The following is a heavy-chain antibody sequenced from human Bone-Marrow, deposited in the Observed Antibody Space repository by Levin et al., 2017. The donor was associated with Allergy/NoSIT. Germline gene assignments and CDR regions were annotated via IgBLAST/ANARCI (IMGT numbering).Heavy chain of an antibody. CDR2: ISYDGSNK. V-gene: IGHV3-30*18. D-gene: IGHD6-19*01. J-gene: IGHJ5*02. CDR3: AKGGSGWYVYLDP. Sequence: GGSLRLSCAASGFTFSSYGMHWVRQAPGKGLEWVAVISYDGSNKYYADSVKGRFTISRDNSKNTLYLQMNSLRAEDTAVYYCAKGGSGWYVYLDPWGQGTLVTVSS. CDR1: GFTFSSYG.